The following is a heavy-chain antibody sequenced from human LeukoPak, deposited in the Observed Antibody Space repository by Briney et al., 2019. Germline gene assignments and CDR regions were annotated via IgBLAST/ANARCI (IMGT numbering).Heavy chain of an antibody. CDR3: ARRSAARDAFDI. D-gene: IGHD6-6*01. V-gene: IGHV3-74*03. Sequence: QPGGSLRLSCAASGFTFSSYWMHWVRQGPGKGLLWVSRIKSDGSSTTYADSVKGRFTISRDNAKNTLYLQMNSLRAQDTAVYYCARRSAARDAFDIWGQGTMVTVSS. J-gene: IGHJ3*02. CDR1: GFTFSSYW. CDR2: IKSDGSST.